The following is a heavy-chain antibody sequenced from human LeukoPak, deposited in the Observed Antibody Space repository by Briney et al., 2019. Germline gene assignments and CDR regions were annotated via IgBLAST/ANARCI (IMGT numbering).Heavy chain of an antibody. V-gene: IGHV3-66*01. CDR1: GFTVSSNY. Sequence: GGSLRLSCAASGFTVSSNYMSWVRQAPGKGLEWVSVIYSGGSTYYADSVKGRFTISRDNSKNTLYLQMNSLGAEDTAVYYCATGDYGDPRTFDYWGQGTLVTVSS. CDR3: ATGDYGDPRTFDY. D-gene: IGHD4-17*01. CDR2: IYSGGST. J-gene: IGHJ4*02.